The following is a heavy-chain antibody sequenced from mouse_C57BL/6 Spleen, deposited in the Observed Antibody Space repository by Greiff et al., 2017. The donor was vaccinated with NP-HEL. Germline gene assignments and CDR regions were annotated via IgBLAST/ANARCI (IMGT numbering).Heavy chain of an antibody. V-gene: IGHV14-1*01. CDR3: TTGITTVVAHGYFDV. CDR2: IDPEDGDT. J-gene: IGHJ1*03. D-gene: IGHD1-1*01. CDR1: GFNIKDYY. Sequence: EVKLVESGAELVRPGASVKLSCTASGFNIKDYYMHWVKQRPEQGLEWIGRIDPEDGDTEYAPKFQGKATMTADTSSNTAYLQLSSLTSEDTAVYYCTTGITTVVAHGYFDVWGTGTTVTVSS.